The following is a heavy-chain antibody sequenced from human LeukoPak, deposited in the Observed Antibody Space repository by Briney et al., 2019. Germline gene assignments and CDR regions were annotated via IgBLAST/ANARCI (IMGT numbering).Heavy chain of an antibody. V-gene: IGHV1-8*01. CDR2: MNPNSGNT. Sequence: ASVTVSFKASGYTFTSYDINWVRQATGQGLEWMGWMNPNSGNTGYAQKFQGRVTMTRNTSIGTAYMELSSLRSEDTAVYYCARGSTAMVNYYYYYMDVWGKGTTVTVSS. D-gene: IGHD5-18*01. J-gene: IGHJ6*03. CDR3: ARGSTAMVNYYYYYMDV. CDR1: GYTFTSYD.